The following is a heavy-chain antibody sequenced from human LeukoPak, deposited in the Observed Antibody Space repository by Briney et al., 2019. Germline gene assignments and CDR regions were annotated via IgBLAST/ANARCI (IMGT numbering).Heavy chain of an antibody. V-gene: IGHV3-30-3*01. CDR1: GFSFSSYA. J-gene: IGHJ4*02. CDR2: MSYDGSNK. Sequence: PGRSLRLSCAASGFSFSSYAMHWVRQAPGKGLEWVAVMSYDGSNKYYADSVKGRFTISRDNAKNSLYLQMNSLRAEDTAVYYCARDGFGDYWGQGTLVTVSS. CDR3: ARDGFGDY. D-gene: IGHD3-10*01.